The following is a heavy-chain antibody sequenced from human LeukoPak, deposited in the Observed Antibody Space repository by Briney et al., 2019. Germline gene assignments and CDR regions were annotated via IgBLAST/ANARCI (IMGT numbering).Heavy chain of an antibody. Sequence: GGSLRLSCAASGFDFSSNWMHWVRHALGQGLVWVSRIKGDGISTNYADSVKGRFTISRDIAKNTLYLQMNSLRAEDTGVYYCAKDHYWSIDYWGRGTLVTVS. J-gene: IGHJ4*02. CDR1: GFDFSSNW. V-gene: IGHV3-74*01. CDR3: AKDHYWSIDY. CDR2: IKGDGIST. D-gene: IGHD3-3*01.